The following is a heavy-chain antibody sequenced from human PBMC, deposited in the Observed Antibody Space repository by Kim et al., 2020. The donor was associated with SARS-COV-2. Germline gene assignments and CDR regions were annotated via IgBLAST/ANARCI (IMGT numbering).Heavy chain of an antibody. V-gene: IGHV6-1*01. Sequence: DYAVSVKSRITINPDTSKNQFSLQLNSVTPEDTAVYYCARGGGVQQSMDYWGQGTLVTVSS. J-gene: IGHJ4*02. D-gene: IGHD6-13*01. CDR3: ARGGGVQQSMDY.